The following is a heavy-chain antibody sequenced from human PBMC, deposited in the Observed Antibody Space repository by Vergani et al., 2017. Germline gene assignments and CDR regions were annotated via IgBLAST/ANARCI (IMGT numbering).Heavy chain of an antibody. V-gene: IGHV1-58*02. D-gene: IGHD3-10*01. CDR1: GFTFTSSA. CDR2: IVVGSGST. CDR3: IWFGELSIPTWFDP. J-gene: IGHJ5*02. Sequence: QMQLVQSGPEVKKPGTSVKVSCRASGFTFTSSAMQWVRQARGQSLEYIGWIVVGSGSTNYAKKFQERVTISRDMSTNTAYMELSSLTSEDTAVYYCIWFGELSIPTWFDPWGQGTLVTVSA.